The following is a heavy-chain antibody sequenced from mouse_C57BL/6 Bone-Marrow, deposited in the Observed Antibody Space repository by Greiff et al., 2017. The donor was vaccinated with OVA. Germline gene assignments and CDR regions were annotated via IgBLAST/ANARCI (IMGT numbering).Heavy chain of an antibody. CDR2: IDPSDSYT. CDR3: ARQTGT. CDR1: GYTFTSYW. Sequence: QVQLQQPGAELVMPGASVKLSCKASGYTFTSYWMHWVKQRPGQGLEWIGEIDPSDSYTNYNQKFKGKSTLTVDKSSSTAYMQLSSRTAEDSAVYYCARQTGTWGQGTLVTVSA. J-gene: IGHJ3*02. V-gene: IGHV1-69*01. D-gene: IGHD4-1*01.